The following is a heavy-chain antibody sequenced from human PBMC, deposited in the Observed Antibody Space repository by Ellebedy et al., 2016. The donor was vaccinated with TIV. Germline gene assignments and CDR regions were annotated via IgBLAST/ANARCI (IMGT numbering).Heavy chain of an antibody. CDR3: ARDPRYCSSTSCYYWFDP. CDR1: GFTFSSYS. V-gene: IGHV3-21*01. D-gene: IGHD2-2*01. Sequence: GGSLRLXCAASGFTFSSYSMNWVRQAPGKGLEWVSSISSSSSYIYYADSVKGRFTISRDNAKNSLYLQMNSLRAEDTAVYYCARDPRYCSSTSCYYWFDPWGQGTLVTVSS. CDR2: ISSSSSYI. J-gene: IGHJ5*02.